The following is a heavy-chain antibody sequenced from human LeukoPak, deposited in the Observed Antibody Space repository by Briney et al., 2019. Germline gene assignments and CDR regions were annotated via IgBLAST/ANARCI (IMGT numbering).Heavy chain of an antibody. V-gene: IGHV4-31*03. D-gene: IGHD6-13*01. CDR2: IYYSGST. J-gene: IGHJ1*01. CDR1: GGSISSGDYY. CDR3: ARGQIAAAALEYFQH. Sequence: PSETLSLTCTVSGGSISSGDYYWSWIRQHPGKGLEWIGYIYYSGSTYYNPSLKSRVTISVDTSKNQFSLKLSSVTAADTAVYYCARGQIAAAALEYFQHWGQGTLVTVSS.